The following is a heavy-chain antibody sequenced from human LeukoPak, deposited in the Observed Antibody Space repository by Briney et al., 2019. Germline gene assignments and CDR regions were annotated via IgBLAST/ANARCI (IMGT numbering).Heavy chain of an antibody. V-gene: IGHV3-21*01. J-gene: IGHJ4*02. D-gene: IGHD3-10*01. Sequence: PGGSLRLSCAAPGITFSNYNMNWVRQAPGKGLEWISAITSSSSYTFYADSVKGRFTISRDNSKNTLYLQMNSLRAEDTAVYYCAKEGLWFGEFLYFDYWGQGTLVTVSS. CDR1: GITFSNYN. CDR3: AKEGLWFGEFLYFDY. CDR2: ITSSSSYT.